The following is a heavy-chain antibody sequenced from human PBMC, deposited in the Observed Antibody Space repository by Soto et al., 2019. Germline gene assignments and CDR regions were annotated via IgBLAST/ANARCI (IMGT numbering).Heavy chain of an antibody. CDR1: GFTFSDHY. Sequence: PGGSLRLSCAASGFTFSDHYMDWVRQAPGKGLEWVGRTRNKANSYTTEYAASVKGRFTISRDDSKNSLYLQVNSLKTEDTAVYYCATARDIVVVDGMDVWGQGTTVTVSS. CDR3: ATARDIVVVDGMDV. D-gene: IGHD2-2*01. V-gene: IGHV3-72*01. CDR2: TRNKANSYTT. J-gene: IGHJ6*02.